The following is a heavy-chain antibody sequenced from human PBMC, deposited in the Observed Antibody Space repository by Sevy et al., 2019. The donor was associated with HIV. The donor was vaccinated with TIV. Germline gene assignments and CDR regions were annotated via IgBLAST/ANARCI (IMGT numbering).Heavy chain of an antibody. V-gene: IGHV3-74*01. CDR3: ARYPYCDYAPTHDAFDI. D-gene: IGHD4-17*01. J-gene: IGHJ3*02. Sequence: GGSLRLSCAASGFTFSSYWMHWVRQAPGKGLVWVSRINSDGSSTRYADSVKGRFTISRDNAKNTLYLQMNSLRAEDTAMYYCARYPYCDYAPTHDAFDIWGQGTMVTVSS. CDR2: INSDGSST. CDR1: GFTFSSYW.